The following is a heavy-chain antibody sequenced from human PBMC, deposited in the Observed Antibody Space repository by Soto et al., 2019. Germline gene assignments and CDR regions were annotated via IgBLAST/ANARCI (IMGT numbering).Heavy chain of an antibody. CDR2: ISGSGDHT. J-gene: IGHJ4*02. CDR1: GFTFSTYT. CDR3: AKDGTYSSSWPYYFDH. V-gene: IGHV3-23*01. Sequence: EVQLLESGGGLVQPGGSMRLSCAASGFTFSTYTMTWLRQPPGKGLEWVSSISGSGDHTYYADSVKGRLIVSRDNSKNTLYLQMNNLRAEDTALYYCAKDGTYSSSWPYYFDHWGQGTLVTVSS. D-gene: IGHD6-13*01.